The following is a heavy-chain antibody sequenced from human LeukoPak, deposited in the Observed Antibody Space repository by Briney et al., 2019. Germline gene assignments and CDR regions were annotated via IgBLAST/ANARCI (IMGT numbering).Heavy chain of an antibody. V-gene: IGHV1-69*06. D-gene: IGHD6-6*01. Sequence: KPGESLKISCKGSGYSFTSYWIGWVRQMPGKGLEWMGGIIPIFGTANYAQKFQGRVTITADKSTSTAYMELSSLRSEDTAVYYCARMRPEYSSSGDAFDIWGQGTMVTVSS. CDR2: IIPIFGTA. J-gene: IGHJ3*02. CDR3: ARMRPEYSSSGDAFDI. CDR1: GYSFTSYW.